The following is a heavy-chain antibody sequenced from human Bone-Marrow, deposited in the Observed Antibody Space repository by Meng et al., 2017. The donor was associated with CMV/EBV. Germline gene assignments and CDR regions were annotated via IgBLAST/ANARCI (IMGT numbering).Heavy chain of an antibody. Sequence: SETLSLTCTVSGGSISSYYWSWIRQPPGKGLEWIGYIYYSGSTNYNPSLKSRVTISVDTSKNQFSLKLSSVTAADTAVYYCARAARKRGYCGGDCYGNQIYYYYGMDVWGQGTTVTVSS. D-gene: IGHD2-21*01. CDR2: IYYSGST. CDR1: GGSISSYY. V-gene: IGHV4-59*01. CDR3: ARAARKRGYCGGDCYGNQIYYYYGMDV. J-gene: IGHJ6*02.